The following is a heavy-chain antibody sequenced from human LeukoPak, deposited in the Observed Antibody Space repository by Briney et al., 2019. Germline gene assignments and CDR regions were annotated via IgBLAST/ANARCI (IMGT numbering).Heavy chain of an antibody. CDR3: AKGRHSSGWHARYYYYYGMDV. CDR1: GFTFSSYG. CDR2: ISYDGSNK. V-gene: IGHV3-30*18. J-gene: IGHJ6*02. Sequence: PGGSLRLSCAASGFTFSSYGMHWVRQAPGKGLEWVAVISYDGSNKYYADSVKGRFTISRDNSKNTLYLQMNSLRAEDTAVYYYAKGRHSSGWHARYYYYYGMDVWGQGTTVTVSS. D-gene: IGHD6-19*01.